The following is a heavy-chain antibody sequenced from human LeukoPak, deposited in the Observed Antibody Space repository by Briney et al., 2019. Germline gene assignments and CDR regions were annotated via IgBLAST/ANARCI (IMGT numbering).Heavy chain of an antibody. D-gene: IGHD3-10*01. Sequence: SSQTLSLTCAVSGGSIISGGYSWSWIRQTPEKGLEWIGHIFHSGDTEYNPSLKNRVAMSLVRSKNQVSLELSSVTAADTAVYYCARGVLRFGELFKWSGFDPWGQGTLVTVSS. CDR2: IFHSGDT. J-gene: IGHJ5*02. CDR3: ARGVLRFGELFKWSGFDP. V-gene: IGHV4-30-2*01. CDR1: GGSIISGGYS.